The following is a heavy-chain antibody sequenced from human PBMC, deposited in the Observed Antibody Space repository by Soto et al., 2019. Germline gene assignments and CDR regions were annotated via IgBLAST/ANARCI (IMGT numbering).Heavy chain of an antibody. Sequence: ASVQVSCKASGYTFTTYAMHWVRQAPGQGLEWMGWINAGNGNTKYSQKFQGRLTITTDTSANTAYMDLSGLRSEDTALYYCARESLWFGELLSYFDYWGQGALVTVSS. CDR3: ARESLWFGELLSYFDY. CDR1: GYTFTTYA. V-gene: IGHV1-3*01. CDR2: INAGNGNT. D-gene: IGHD3-10*01. J-gene: IGHJ4*02.